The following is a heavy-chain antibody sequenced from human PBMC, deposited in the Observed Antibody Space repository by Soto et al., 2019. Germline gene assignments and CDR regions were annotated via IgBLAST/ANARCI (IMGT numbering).Heavy chain of an antibody. CDR1: GFSFTTYG. CDR3: ARDLCGGSYGLDF. Sequence: QVQLVESGGGVVQPGTSLTLSCTASGFSFTTYGFHWVRQAPGKGLEWVAGIWHDGSIEYHADPVRGRFTISRDNSKSTLFLHMSNLRAEDSAVYYCARDLCGGSYGLDFRGQGTQVSVSS. V-gene: IGHV3-33*01. J-gene: IGHJ4*02. D-gene: IGHD3-16*01. CDR2: IWHDGSIE.